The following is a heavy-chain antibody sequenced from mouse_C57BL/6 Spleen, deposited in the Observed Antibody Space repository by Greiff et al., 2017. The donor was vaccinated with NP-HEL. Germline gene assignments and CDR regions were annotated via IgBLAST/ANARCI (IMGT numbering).Heavy chain of an antibody. V-gene: IGHV5-4*01. D-gene: IGHD1-1*01. CDR2: ISDGGSYT. Sequence: EVQLVESGGGLVKPGGSLKLSCAASGFTFSSYAMSWVRQTPEKRLEWVATISDGGSYTYYPDNVKGRFTISRDNAKNNLYLPMSHLKSEDTAMYYCARGDYYGSSSAWFAYWGQGTLVTVSA. CDR3: ARGDYYGSSSAWFAY. CDR1: GFTFSSYA. J-gene: IGHJ3*01.